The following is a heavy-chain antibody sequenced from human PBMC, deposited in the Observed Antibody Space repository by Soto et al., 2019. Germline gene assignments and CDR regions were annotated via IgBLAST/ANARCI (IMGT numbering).Heavy chain of an antibody. CDR1: GFTFSSYS. CDR2: ISSSSSTI. V-gene: IGHV3-48*02. D-gene: IGHD2-2*01. CDR3: ARDPRYCSSTSCYFAASTRNYYYYGMDV. J-gene: IGHJ6*02. Sequence: GALRLSCAASGFTFSSYSMNWVRQAPGKGLEWVSYISSSSSTIYYADSVKGRFTISRDNAKNSLYLQMNSLRDEDTAVYYCARDPRYCSSTSCYFAASTRNYYYYGMDVWGQGTTVTVSS.